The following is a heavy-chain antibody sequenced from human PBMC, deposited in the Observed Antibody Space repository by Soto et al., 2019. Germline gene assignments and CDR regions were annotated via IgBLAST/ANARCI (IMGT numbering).Heavy chain of an antibody. J-gene: IGHJ6*02. Sequence: EVQLMESGGGLVQPGGSLRLSCAASGFTFSSYWMSWVRQAPGKGLEWVANIKQDGREKYYLDSVKGRFTISRYSAKNSLVLHMNSLRTEDTAVYYCARDLSRGCHPNGGMDVWGQGTTVTDSS. CDR2: IKQDGREK. D-gene: IGHD6-19*01. V-gene: IGHV3-7*01. CDR3: ARDLSRGCHPNGGMDV. CDR1: GFTFSSYW.